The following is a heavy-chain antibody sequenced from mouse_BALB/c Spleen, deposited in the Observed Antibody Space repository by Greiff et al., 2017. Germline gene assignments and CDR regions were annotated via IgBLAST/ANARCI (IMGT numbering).Heavy chain of an antibody. Sequence: EVQLQESGAELVKPGASVKLSCTASGFNIKDTYMHWVKQRPEQGLEWIGRIDPANGNTKYDPKFQGKATITADTSSNTAYLQLSSLTSEDTAVYYCATEVLHAMDYWGQGTSVTVSS. CDR3: ATEVLHAMDY. D-gene: IGHD1-1*01. V-gene: IGHV14-3*02. J-gene: IGHJ4*01. CDR1: GFNIKDTY. CDR2: IDPANGNT.